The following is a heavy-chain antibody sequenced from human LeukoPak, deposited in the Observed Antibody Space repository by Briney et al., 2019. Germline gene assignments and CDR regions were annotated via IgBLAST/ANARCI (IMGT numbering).Heavy chain of an antibody. J-gene: IGHJ4*02. CDR3: VKGSFDGSSSPGDD. CDR2: ITGSGAVT. V-gene: IGHV3-23*01. Sequence: GGSLRLSCATSGFTFSKYTLIWVRQAPERGLQWVSAITGSGAVTYYEDSVKGRFTISRDSSKSTVYLQLNSLRAEDTAVYYCVKGSFDGSSSPGDDWGQGTLVTVSS. D-gene: IGHD6-13*01. CDR1: GFTFSKYT.